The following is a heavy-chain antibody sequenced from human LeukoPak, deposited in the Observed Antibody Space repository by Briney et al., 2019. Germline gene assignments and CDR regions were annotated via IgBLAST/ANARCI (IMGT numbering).Heavy chain of an antibody. V-gene: IGHV4-34*01. D-gene: IGHD2-8*01. CDR3: ARVCTGPKLYYFDY. CDR2: INHSGST. Sequence: SETLSLTCAVYGGSFSGYYWSWIRQPPGKGLEWIGEINHSGSTNYNPSLKSRVTISVDTSKNQFSLKLSSVTAADTAVYYCARVCTGPKLYYFDYRGQGTLVTVSS. J-gene: IGHJ4*02. CDR1: GGSFSGYY.